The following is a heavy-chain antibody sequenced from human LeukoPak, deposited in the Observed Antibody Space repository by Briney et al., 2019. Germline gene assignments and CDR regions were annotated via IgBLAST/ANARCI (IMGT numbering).Heavy chain of an antibody. Sequence: GGSLRLSCAASGFTFSNAWMSWVRQAPGKGLEWVGRIKSKTDGGTTDYAAPVKGRFTISRDDSKNTLHLQMNSLKTEDTAVYYCTTVLTAYFYYYMDVWGKGTTVTVSS. V-gene: IGHV3-15*01. D-gene: IGHD7-27*01. CDR3: TTVLTAYFYYYMDV. CDR2: IKSKTDGGTT. CDR1: GFTFSNAW. J-gene: IGHJ6*03.